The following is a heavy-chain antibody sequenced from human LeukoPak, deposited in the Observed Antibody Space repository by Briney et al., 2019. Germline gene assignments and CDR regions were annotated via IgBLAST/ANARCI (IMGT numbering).Heavy chain of an antibody. CDR1: GYTFTGYW. CDR3: ARDNDSRDPPHFDY. Sequence: GASVKLSCKAFGYTFTGYWMHWVRQAPGQGPEWMGVISPSGGSTIYAQKFRGRVTITADKSTRTAYMELSSLRSEDTAVYYCARDNDSRDPPHFDYWGQGTLVTVSS. V-gene: IGHV1-46*01. D-gene: IGHD3-16*01. J-gene: IGHJ4*02. CDR2: ISPSGGST.